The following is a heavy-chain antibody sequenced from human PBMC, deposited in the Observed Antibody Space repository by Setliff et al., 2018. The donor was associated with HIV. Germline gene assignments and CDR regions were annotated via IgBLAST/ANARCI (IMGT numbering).Heavy chain of an antibody. Sequence: SETLSLTCTVSDDPINSFYWSWIRQPPGKGLEWIGYVYTSGSTNYNPSLEGRVTISVDTSKNQLSLKLSSVTAADTAVYYCARTPEDYDQYFFDRWGQGTQVTVSS. V-gene: IGHV4-4*09. J-gene: IGHJ4*02. CDR3: ARTPEDYDQYFFDR. D-gene: IGHD3-22*01. CDR1: DDPINSFY. CDR2: VYTSGST.